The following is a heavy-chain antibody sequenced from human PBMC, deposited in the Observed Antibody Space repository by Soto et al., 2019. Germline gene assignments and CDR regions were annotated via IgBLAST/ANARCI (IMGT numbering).Heavy chain of an antibody. Sequence: SETLSLTCTVSGGSISTYYWSWIRQPPGKGLEWIGYIYYSGSTSYNPSLKSRVTISVDTSKNQFSLKLRSVTAADTAVYYCALDRSSGREQGYGIRFWHRVTTIAFSS. CDR1: GGSISTYY. CDR2: IYYSGST. V-gene: IGHV4-59*01. CDR3: ALDRSSGREQGYGIRF. J-gene: IGHJ6*02. D-gene: IGHD6-19*01.